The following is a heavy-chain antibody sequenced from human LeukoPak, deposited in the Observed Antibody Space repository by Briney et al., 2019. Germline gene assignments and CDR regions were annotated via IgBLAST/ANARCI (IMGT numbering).Heavy chain of an antibody. D-gene: IGHD6-13*01. V-gene: IGHV1-24*01. J-gene: IGHJ6*03. CDR3: AKSRGGPIAAADTYYYYYMGV. CDR1: GHTFTELS. CDR2: SEPVDGET. Sequence: DSVKVCGTASGHTFTELSMNWVRQAPGQGLESMGGSEPVDGETISAEMCQGRVIMTEDTSTDTAYMELINLRSEDTAVYYLAKSRGGPIAAADTYYYYYMGVWGKGTTVTVAS.